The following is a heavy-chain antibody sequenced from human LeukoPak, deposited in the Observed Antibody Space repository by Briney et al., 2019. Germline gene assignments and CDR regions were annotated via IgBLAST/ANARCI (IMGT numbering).Heavy chain of an antibody. D-gene: IGHD1-26*01. CDR3: ARDTGSNFFDP. CDR1: GYTFTTYG. V-gene: IGHV1-18*01. J-gene: IGHJ5*02. CDR2: ISTYNAKT. Sequence: ASVKVPCKASGYTFTTYGIIWVRQAPGQGLEWMGWISTYNAKTKYAQNLQGRVAMTTDTSTSTVYMELRSLTSDDTAVYYCARDTGSNFFDPWGQGTLVTVAS.